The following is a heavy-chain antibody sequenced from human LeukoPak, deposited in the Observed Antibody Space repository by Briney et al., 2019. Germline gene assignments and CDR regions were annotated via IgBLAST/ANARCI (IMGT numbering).Heavy chain of an antibody. CDR1: GFTFSRYT. CDR3: TRRAVAGSNDY. J-gene: IGHJ4*02. Sequence: AGGSLRLSCVASGFTFSRYTIHWVRQAPGKGLEWVASISSDGSNKNYADSVKGRFTISRDNSKNTLYLHMNSLGAEDTAVYYCTRRAVAGSNDYWGQGTLVTVSS. CDR2: ISSDGSNK. V-gene: IGHV3-30*04. D-gene: IGHD6-19*01.